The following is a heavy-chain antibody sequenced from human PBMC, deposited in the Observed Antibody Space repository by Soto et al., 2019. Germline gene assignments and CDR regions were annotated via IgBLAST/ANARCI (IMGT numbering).Heavy chain of an antibody. D-gene: IGHD2-2*01. V-gene: IGHV4-30-2*01. CDR3: ARVPDR. CDR1: GGSISSGGYS. Sequence: SETLSLTCTVSGGSISSGGYSWSWIRQPPGKGLEWIGYIYHSGSTYYDPSLKSRVTISVDRSKNQFSLKLSSVTAADTAVYYCARVPDRWGQGTLDTVSA. J-gene: IGHJ5*02. CDR2: IYHSGST.